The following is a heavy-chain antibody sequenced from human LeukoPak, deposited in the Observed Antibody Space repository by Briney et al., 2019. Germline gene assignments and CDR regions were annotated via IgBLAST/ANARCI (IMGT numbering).Heavy chain of an antibody. CDR3: ARSVPGWLFGGPWVRWDDY. V-gene: IGHV4-38-2*02. D-gene: IGHD3-22*01. J-gene: IGHJ4*02. CDR2: IYHSGST. CDR1: GYSISSGYC. Sequence: SETLSLTCTVSGYSISSGYCWGWIRQPPGKGLEWIGSIYHSGSTYYNPSLKSRVTISVDTSKNQFSLKLSSVTAADTAVYYCARSVPGWLFGGPWVRWDDYWGQGTLVTVSS.